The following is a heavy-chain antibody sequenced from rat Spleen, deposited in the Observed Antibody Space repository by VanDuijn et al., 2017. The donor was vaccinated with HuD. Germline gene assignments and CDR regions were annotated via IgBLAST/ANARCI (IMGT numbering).Heavy chain of an antibody. J-gene: IGHJ2*01. CDR1: GFAFSSFP. CDR3: TTGVY. Sequence: EVQLVESGGGLVQPGRSMKLSCAVSGFAFSSFPMAWVRQAPTKGLEWVASISYDGGSTYYRDSVKGRFTISRDNAKSSLYLQMDSLRSEDTATYYCTTGVYWGQGVMVTVSS. V-gene: IGHV5-46*01. CDR2: ISYDGGST.